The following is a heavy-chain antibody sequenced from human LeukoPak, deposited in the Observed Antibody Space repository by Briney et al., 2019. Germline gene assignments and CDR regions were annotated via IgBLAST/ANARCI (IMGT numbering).Heavy chain of an antibody. J-gene: IGHJ3*02. CDR1: GFTFSSYA. V-gene: IGHV3-30-3*01. CDR3: ARDLPVYYDILTGYSPGAFDI. D-gene: IGHD3-9*01. CDR2: ISYDGSNK. Sequence: PGGSLRLSCAASGFTFSSYAMHWVRQAPGKGLEWVAVISYDGSNKYYADSVKGRFTISRDNSKNTLYLQMNSLRAEDTAVYYCARDLPVYYDILTGYSPGAFDIWGQGTMVTVSS.